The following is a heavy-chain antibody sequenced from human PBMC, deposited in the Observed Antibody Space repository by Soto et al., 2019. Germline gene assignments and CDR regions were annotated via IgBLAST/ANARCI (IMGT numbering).Heavy chain of an antibody. J-gene: IGHJ4*02. D-gene: IGHD4-17*01. CDR1: GFSISNYW. V-gene: IGHV3-7*01. Sequence: PGGSLRLSCAASGFSISNYWMTWVRQAPGKGPEWVANIKEDGSLKFYVDSVKGRFIISRDNAENSVYLEMSRLRAEDTAVYYCLRDFFIRHWHTAGEDYWGQGTLVTVS. CDR2: IKEDGSLK. CDR3: LRDFFIRHWHTAGEDY.